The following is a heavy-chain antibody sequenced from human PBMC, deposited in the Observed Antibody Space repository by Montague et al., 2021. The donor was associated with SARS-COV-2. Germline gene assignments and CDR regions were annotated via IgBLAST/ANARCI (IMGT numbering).Heavy chain of an antibody. CDR1: GGSNRGYY. Sequence: SETLSLTCSVPGGSNRGYYRSSIRQNPGNGPEWIGDIYYGGSTNYNPSLKSRVTISVDTSKNQFSLKLSSVTAADTAVYYCARTYYYGSVVWFDPWGQGTLVTVSS. CDR3: ARTYYYGSVVWFDP. J-gene: IGHJ5*02. CDR2: IYYGGST. D-gene: IGHD3-10*01. V-gene: IGHV4-59*08.